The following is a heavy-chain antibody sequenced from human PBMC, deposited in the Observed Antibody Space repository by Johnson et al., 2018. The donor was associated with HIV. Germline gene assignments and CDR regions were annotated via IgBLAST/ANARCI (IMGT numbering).Heavy chain of an antibody. CDR1: RFTFSSYA. J-gene: IGHJ3*02. Sequence: VQLVESGGGVVQPGRSLRLSCVASRFTFSSYAMTWVRQAPGKGLEWICAISGDDGDTFYADSVKGRFTISRDNSKNTVYLHMSSLTADDTAVYYCANALILDAFNIWGPGTMVTVSS. CDR2: ISGDDGDT. V-gene: IGHV3-23*04. CDR3: ANALILDAFNI. D-gene: IGHD2-21*01.